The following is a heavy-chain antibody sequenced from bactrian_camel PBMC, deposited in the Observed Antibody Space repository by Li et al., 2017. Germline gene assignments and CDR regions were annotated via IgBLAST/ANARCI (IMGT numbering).Heavy chain of an antibody. CDR3: ATEMSGGIWYVHGFRY. CDR2: ISNDERNE. V-gene: IGHV3-2*01. D-gene: IGHD6*01. Sequence: QVQLVESGGDLVRPGGSLRLSCAASGFPFSGYHMSWVRRAPGKDLEWVCVISNDERNEFHADSVKGRFTISRDNAKNMVYLEMNSLKSEDTALYYCATEMSGGIWYVHGFRYWGQGTQVTVS. CDR1: GFPFSGYH. J-gene: IGHJ6*01.